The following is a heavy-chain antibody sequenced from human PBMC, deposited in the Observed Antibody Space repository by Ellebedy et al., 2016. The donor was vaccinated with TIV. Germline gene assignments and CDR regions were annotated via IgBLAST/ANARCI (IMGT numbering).Heavy chain of an antibody. J-gene: IGHJ4*02. CDR2: ITSAGDT. V-gene: IGHV3-13*01. Sequence: GESLKISCTASGFTFSSHDMHWVRQPPGKGLEWVSGITSAGDTYYLGSVKGRFISSRDGAKNSFYLHMNSLSAEDTAVYYCARATSGFDYWGQGALATVSS. D-gene: IGHD5-24*01. CDR1: GFTFSSHD. CDR3: ARATSGFDY.